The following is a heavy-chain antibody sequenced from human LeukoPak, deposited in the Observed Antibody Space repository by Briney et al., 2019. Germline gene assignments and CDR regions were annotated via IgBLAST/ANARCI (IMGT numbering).Heavy chain of an antibody. V-gene: IGHV3-23*01. CDR2: ISGGGGNT. CDR3: AKDKAAPGHCSGGACYSDY. CDR1: GFTFSNYA. D-gene: IGHD2-15*01. J-gene: IGHJ4*02. Sequence: PGGSLRLSCAASGFTFSNYAMSWVRQAPGKGLEWVSGISGGGGNTYYADSVKGRFTISRDNSKNTLDLQMNSLRVEDTAVYYCAKDKAAPGHCSGGACYSDYWGQGTLVTVSS.